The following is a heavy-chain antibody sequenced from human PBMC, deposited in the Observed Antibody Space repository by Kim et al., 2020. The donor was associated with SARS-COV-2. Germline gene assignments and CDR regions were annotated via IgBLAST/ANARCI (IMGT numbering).Heavy chain of an antibody. CDR3: ARRASTRALDY. CDR1: GGSFSVYY. D-gene: IGHD3-3*02. V-gene: IGHV4-34*01. Sequence: SETLSLTCAVYGGSFSVYYWSWIRQPPGKGLEWIGEINHSGSTNYNPSLKSRVTISVDTSKNQFSLKLSSVTAADTAVYYCARRASTRALDYWGQGTLVTVSS. CDR2: INHSGST. J-gene: IGHJ4*02.